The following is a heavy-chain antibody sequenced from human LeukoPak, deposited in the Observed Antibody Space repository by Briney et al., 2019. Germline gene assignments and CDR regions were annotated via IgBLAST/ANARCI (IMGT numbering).Heavy chain of an antibody. CDR1: GGSISSYY. D-gene: IGHD4-17*01. Sequence: SETLSLTCTVSGGSISSYYWNWIRQPAGKGLEWIGRIYTSGTTHYNPSLKSRVTMSADTSKNQFSLKLSSVTAADTAVYYCARLSTVTTSFDYWGQGTLVTVSS. CDR3: ARLSTVTTSFDY. V-gene: IGHV4-4*07. CDR2: IYTSGTT. J-gene: IGHJ4*02.